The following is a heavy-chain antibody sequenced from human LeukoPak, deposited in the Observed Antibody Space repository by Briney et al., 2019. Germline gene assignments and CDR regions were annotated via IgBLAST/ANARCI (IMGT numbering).Heavy chain of an antibody. CDR1: GFSFGDHW. D-gene: IGHD3-10*01. CDR3: TMIQGWGSGSYYVDY. CDR2: IKSNAAGATT. V-gene: IGHV3-15*01. Sequence: GGSLRLSCAASGFSFGDHWMSWVRQAPGKGPEWVGRIKSNAAGATTDNAAPVKGRFTISRDDSRHTLYLQMNSLKTEDTAVYYCTMIQGWGSGSYYVDYWGQGTLVTVSS. J-gene: IGHJ4*02.